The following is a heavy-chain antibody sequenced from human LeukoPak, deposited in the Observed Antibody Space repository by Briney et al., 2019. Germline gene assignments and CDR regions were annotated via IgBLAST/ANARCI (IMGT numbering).Heavy chain of an antibody. V-gene: IGHV3-30*18. J-gene: IGHJ5*02. D-gene: IGHD4-17*01. CDR1: GFTFSSYG. Sequence: PGGSLRLSCAASGFTFSSYGMHWVRQAPGKGLEWVAVISYDGSNKYYADSVKGRFTISRDNSKNTLYLQMNSLRAEDTAVYYCAKDLDYGDAWGQGTLVTVSS. CDR2: ISYDGSNK. CDR3: AKDLDYGDA.